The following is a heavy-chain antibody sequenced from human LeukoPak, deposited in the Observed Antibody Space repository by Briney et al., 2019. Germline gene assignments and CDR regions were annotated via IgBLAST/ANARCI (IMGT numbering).Heavy chain of an antibody. Sequence: GGSLRLSCAASGFIFSDYYMTWIRQAPGKGLEWVSYVTSSGGHMYYADSAKGRFTISRDNAKNSLDLQMNSLRAEDTAVYYCARDGVTGIFDYWGQGTVVTVSS. V-gene: IGHV3-11*04. J-gene: IGHJ4*02. D-gene: IGHD7-27*01. CDR1: GFIFSDYY. CDR3: ARDGVTGIFDY. CDR2: VTSSGGHM.